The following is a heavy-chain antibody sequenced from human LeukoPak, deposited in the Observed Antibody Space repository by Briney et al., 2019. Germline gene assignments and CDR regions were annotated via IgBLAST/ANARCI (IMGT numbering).Heavy chain of an antibody. CDR1: GGSISSYY. V-gene: IGHV4-59*12. CDR3: AREDVWVAAAGPIDY. Sequence: SETLSLTCTVSGGSISSYYWGWIRQPPGKGLEWIGYIYYSGSTNYNPSLKSRVTISVDTSKKQVSLKLSSVTAAATAVYYCAREDVWVAAAGPIDYWGQGTLVTVSS. D-gene: IGHD6-13*01. CDR2: IYYSGST. J-gene: IGHJ4*02.